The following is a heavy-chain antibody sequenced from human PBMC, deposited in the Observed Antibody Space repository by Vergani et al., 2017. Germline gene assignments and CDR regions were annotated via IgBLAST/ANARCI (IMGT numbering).Heavy chain of an antibody. CDR2: INHSGST. CDR3: ARHSVLGSSGWCAPFDY. D-gene: IGHD6-19*01. V-gene: IGHV4-34*01. J-gene: IGHJ4*02. Sequence: QVQLQQWGAGLLKPSETLSLTCAVYGGSFSGYYWSWIRQPPGKGLEWIGEINHSGSTNYNPSLKSRVTISVDTSKNQFSLKLSSVTAADTAVYYCARHSVLGSSGWCAPFDYWGQGTLVTVSS. CDR1: GGSFSGYY.